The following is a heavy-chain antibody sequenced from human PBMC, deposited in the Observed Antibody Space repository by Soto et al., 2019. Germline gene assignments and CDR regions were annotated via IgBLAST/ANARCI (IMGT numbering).Heavy chain of an antibody. CDR1: GYSFSTYW. CDR2: IYPGDSDT. D-gene: IGHD3-10*01. V-gene: IGHV5-51*01. J-gene: IGHJ1*01. Sequence: GESLKISCKGSGYSFSTYWIGWVRQMPGKGLEWMGIIYPGDSDTRYSPSFQGQVTISADKSISTAYLQWSSLKASDTAMYYCALRTSEYFQHWGQGTQVIVSS. CDR3: ALRTSEYFQH.